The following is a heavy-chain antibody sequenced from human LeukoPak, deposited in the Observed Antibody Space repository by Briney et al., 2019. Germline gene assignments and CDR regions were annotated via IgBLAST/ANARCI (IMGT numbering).Heavy chain of an antibody. CDR2: ISGSGDYT. Sequence: GGSLRLSCAASGFTFSDYAMSWVRQAPGRGLEWVSAISGSGDYTNYADSVKGRFTISRDNSKNTLYLQMNSLRAEDTAVYYCAKDRASGSGSYSYRGFDYWGQGTLVTVSS. D-gene: IGHD6-19*01. CDR3: AKDRASGSGSYSYRGFDY. CDR1: GFTFSDYA. V-gene: IGHV3-23*01. J-gene: IGHJ4*02.